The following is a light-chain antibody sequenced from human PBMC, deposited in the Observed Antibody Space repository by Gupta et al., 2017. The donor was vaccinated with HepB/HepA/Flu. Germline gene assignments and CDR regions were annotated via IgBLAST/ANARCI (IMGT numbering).Light chain of an antibody. CDR1: ALPKQY. Sequence: SYELTQPPSVSVSPGQTARITCSGDALPKQYAYWYQQKPGQAPVLVIYKDSERPSGIPERSSGSSSGTTVTLTISGVQAEDEADYYCQSADSSGTYRVFGGGTKLTVL. V-gene: IGLV3-25*03. J-gene: IGLJ2*01. CDR3: QSADSSGTYRV. CDR2: KDS.